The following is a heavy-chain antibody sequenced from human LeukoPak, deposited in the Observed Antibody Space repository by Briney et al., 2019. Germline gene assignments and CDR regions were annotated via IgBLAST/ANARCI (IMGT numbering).Heavy chain of an antibody. CDR1: GFTFSSYG. D-gene: IGHD6-6*01. CDR3: AKDPQDSSSSPYYYYYMDV. CDR2: IRYDGSNK. J-gene: IGHJ6*03. Sequence: GGSLRLSCAASGFTFSSYGMHWVRQAPGKGLEWVAFIRYDGSNKYYADSVKGRFTISRDNSKNTLYLQVNSLRAEDTAVYYCAKDPQDSSSSPYYYYYMDVWGKGTTVTVSS. V-gene: IGHV3-30*02.